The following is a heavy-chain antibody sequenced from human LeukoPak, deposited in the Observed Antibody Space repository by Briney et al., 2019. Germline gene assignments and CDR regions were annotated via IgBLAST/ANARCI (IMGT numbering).Heavy chain of an antibody. D-gene: IGHD4-17*01. Sequence: SETLSLTCTVSGGSISSSSYYWGWIRQPPGKGLEWIGSIYYSGSTYYNPSLKSRVTISVDTSKNQFSLKLSSVTAADTAVYYCARDRYGDYWGQGTLVTVSS. J-gene: IGHJ4*02. V-gene: IGHV4-39*07. CDR3: ARDRYGDY. CDR1: GGSISSSSYY. CDR2: IYYSGST.